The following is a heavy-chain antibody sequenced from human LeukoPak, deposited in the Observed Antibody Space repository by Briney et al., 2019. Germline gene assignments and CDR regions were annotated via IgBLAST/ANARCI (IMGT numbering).Heavy chain of an antibody. CDR3: AGASPGVVFNYFDY. CDR1: GFTIDSFY. Sequence: GWSLRLSCVASGFTIDSFYMSWVRQAPEKALEWVANIDEAGKDRYYADSVKGRFTISRDNTKNSVFLDMTSLRVEDTATYFCAGASPGVVFNYFDYWGQGALVPVSS. D-gene: IGHD2-15*01. J-gene: IGHJ4*01. V-gene: IGHV3-7*01. CDR2: IDEAGKDR.